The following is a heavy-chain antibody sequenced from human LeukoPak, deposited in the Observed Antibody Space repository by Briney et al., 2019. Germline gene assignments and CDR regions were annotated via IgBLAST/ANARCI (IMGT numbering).Heavy chain of an antibody. CDR2: IIPIFGTA. CDR3: ARGPEEKSSPFSNWLDP. J-gene: IGHJ5*02. Sequence: GSSVKVSCKVSGGTFSSYAISWVRQAPGQGLEWMGGIIPIFGTANYAQKFQGRVTITADESTSTAYMELSSLRSEDTAVYYCARGPEEKSSPFSNWLDPWGQGTLVTVSS. CDR1: GGTFSSYA. V-gene: IGHV1-69*01. D-gene: IGHD2-2*01.